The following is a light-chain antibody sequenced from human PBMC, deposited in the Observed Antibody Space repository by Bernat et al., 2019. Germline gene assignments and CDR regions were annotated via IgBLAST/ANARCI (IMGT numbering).Light chain of an antibody. Sequence: DIQMTQSPSSLSASVGDRVTIACRASQTVTKNLNWYQQKTGTAPTLLIYADSRLQSGVPSRFSGSGSGTEFSLTISSLQPEDIATYFCQQSFSTPHTFGPGTKVEIK. CDR3: QQSFSTPHT. J-gene: IGKJ3*01. V-gene: IGKV1-39*01. CDR1: QTVTKN. CDR2: ADS.